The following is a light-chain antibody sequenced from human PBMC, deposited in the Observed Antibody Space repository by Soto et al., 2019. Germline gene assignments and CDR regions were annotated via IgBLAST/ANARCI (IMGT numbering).Light chain of an antibody. V-gene: IGKV3-11*01. CDR1: ESIGNY. CDR2: DAS. J-gene: IGKJ4*01. Sequence: EVVLTQSPATLSLSPGERATLSCRASESIGNYLAWYQQKLGQAPKLLIYDASHRAIGIPGRFSGDGSGTDFTLTSSSLEHEDFAVYYCQWRSDWPPRLTFGGGTNVELK. CDR3: QWRSDWPPRLT.